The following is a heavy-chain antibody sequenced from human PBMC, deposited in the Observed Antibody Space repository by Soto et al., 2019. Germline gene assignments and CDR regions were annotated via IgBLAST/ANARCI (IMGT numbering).Heavy chain of an antibody. CDR2: IRSKANSYAT. Sequence: GGSLRLSCAASGFTFSGSAMHWVRQASGKGLEWVGRIRSKANSYATAYAASVKGRFTISRDDSKNTAYLQMNSLKTEDTAVYYCTLYYYDSSGYYRFDSWGQGTLVTVSS. J-gene: IGHJ4*02. D-gene: IGHD3-22*01. CDR1: GFTFSGSA. CDR3: TLYYYDSSGYYRFDS. V-gene: IGHV3-73*01.